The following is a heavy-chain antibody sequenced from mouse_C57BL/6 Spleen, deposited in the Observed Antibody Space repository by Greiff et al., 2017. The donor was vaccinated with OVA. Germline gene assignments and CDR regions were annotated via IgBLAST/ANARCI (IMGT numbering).Heavy chain of an antibody. CDR3: ARPYYDYGDYAMDY. CDR2: ISSGGSYT. CDR1: GFTFSSYG. Sequence: EVMLVESGGDLVKPGGSLKLSCAASGFTFSSYGMSWVRQTPDKRLEWVATISSGGSYTYYPDSVKGRFTISRDNAKNTLYLQMSSLKSEDTAMYYCARPYYDYGDYAMDYWGQGTSVTVSS. J-gene: IGHJ4*01. V-gene: IGHV5-6*01. D-gene: IGHD2-4*01.